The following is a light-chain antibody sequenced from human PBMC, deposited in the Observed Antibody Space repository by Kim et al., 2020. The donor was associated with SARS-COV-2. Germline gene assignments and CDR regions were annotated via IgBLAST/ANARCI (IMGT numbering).Light chain of an antibody. V-gene: IGLV10-54*04. Sequence: RETATLTCTGNSNNIGDQGVAWLQQHQGHPPKLLSYRKNKRPSGIAERFSASRSGNAAFLTITGLQPEDEADYYCSAWDDSLKAWVFGGGTQLTVL. CDR2: RKN. CDR1: SNNIGDQG. CDR3: SAWDDSLKAWV. J-gene: IGLJ3*02.